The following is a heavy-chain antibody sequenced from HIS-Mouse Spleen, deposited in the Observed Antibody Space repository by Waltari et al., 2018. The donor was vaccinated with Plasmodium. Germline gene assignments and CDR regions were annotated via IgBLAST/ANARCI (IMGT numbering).Heavy chain of an antibody. CDR1: GFTFNSYA. CDR2: ISDDGSNK. Sequence: QVQLVESGGGVVQPGRSLRLSCAASGFTFNSYAMHWVRQAPGKGREWVAVISDDGSNKYYADSVKGRFTISRDNSKNTLDLQMNSLRAEDTAVYYCARDRRLAFDYWGQGTLVTVSS. CDR3: ARDRRLAFDY. V-gene: IGHV3-30-3*01. J-gene: IGHJ4*02. D-gene: IGHD2-15*01.